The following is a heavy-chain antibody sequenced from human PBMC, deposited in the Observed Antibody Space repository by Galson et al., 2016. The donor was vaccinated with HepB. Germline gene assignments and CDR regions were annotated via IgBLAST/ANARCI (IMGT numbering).Heavy chain of an antibody. CDR1: GFAFSTFG. CDR2: IWYDGNNK. J-gene: IGHJ6*02. V-gene: IGHV3-33*06. CDR3: AKGLAYCSGTSCLSYSDSPGGGMCV. D-gene: IGHD2-2*01. Sequence: SLRLSCAASGFAFSTFGMHWVRQAPGKGLEWLAVIWYDGNNKYYLNSVKGRFTISRDNSKNMLYLQLNSLRVEDTAVYYCAKGLAYCSGTSCLSYSDSPGGGMCVWGQGTTVTVSS.